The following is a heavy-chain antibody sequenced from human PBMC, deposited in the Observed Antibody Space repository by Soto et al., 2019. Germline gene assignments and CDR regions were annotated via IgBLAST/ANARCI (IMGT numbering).Heavy chain of an antibody. V-gene: IGHV2-5*02. CDR3: ARESRRFFDC. D-gene: IGHD2-2*01. J-gene: IGHJ4*02. CDR2: IYWDDDK. Sequence: QITLKESGPTLVKPTQTLTLTCTFSGFSLSTTGVGVGWIRQPPGKALGWLAIIYWDDDKRYSPSLKSRLTITKDTSNNQVVLTMTNMDPVDTATYYCARESRRFFDCWGQGTLVTVSS. CDR1: GFSLSTTGVG.